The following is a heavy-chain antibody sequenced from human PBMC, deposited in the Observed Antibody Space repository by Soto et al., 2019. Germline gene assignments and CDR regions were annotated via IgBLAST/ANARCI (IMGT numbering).Heavy chain of an antibody. CDR2: ISSSGTTI. V-gene: IGHV3-48*03. CDR1: GFTFSSYE. Sequence: EVQLVESGGGLVQPGGSLRLSCAASGFTFSSYEMNWVRQAPGKGLEWVSYISSSGTTIYYADYVKGRFTISRDNAKNSVFLQMNSLRAEDTAVYYCARVPSGVTGGDFDYWGKGTLVTVSS. CDR3: ARVPSGVTGGDFDY. J-gene: IGHJ4*01. D-gene: IGHD2-21*02.